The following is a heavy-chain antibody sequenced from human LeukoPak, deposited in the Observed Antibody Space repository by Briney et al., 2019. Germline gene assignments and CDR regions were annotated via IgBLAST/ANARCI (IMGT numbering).Heavy chain of an antibody. V-gene: IGHV3-33*01. J-gene: IGHJ5*02. CDR2: IWYDGSYK. CDR1: GFTFSNYG. D-gene: IGHD6-13*01. CDR3: ARDTLIAAPKTGTVTRIGWFDT. Sequence: PGRSLRLSCAASGFTFSNYGMHWVRQAPGKGPEWVAVIWYDGSYKSYGDSVKGRFTISRDNSKNTLFLQMNSLRADDTAVYYCARDTLIAAPKTGTVTRIGWFDTWGQGTLVTVSS.